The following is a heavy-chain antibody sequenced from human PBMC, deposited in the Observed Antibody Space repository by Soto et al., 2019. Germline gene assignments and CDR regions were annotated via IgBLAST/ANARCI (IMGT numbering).Heavy chain of an antibody. CDR1: GYIFITYG. D-gene: IGHD5-12*01. J-gene: IGHJ5*02. V-gene: IGHV1-18*04. Sequence: QVQLVQSGAEVKKPGASVKVSCKASGYIFITYGVSWVRQAPGQGLEWMGWISANNGDTKYAQKLQGRVTMTTDTYTSTAYMELRSLISGDTAVYYCARSPSDIVVTGSWFDPWGQGTLVIVSS. CDR3: ARSPSDIVVTGSWFDP. CDR2: ISANNGDT.